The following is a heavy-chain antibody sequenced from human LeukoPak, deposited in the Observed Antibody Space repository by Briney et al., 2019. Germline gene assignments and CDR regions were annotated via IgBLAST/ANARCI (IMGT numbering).Heavy chain of an antibody. J-gene: IGHJ5*02. D-gene: IGHD2-15*01. Sequence: GASVKVSCKASGYTFTGYYMHWVRQAPGQGLEWMGWINPNSGGTNYAQKFQGRVTMTRDTSISTAYMELSRLRSDDTAVYYCARDQRSCSGGGCYPGWFAPWGQGTLVTVSS. V-gene: IGHV1-2*02. CDR2: INPNSGGT. CDR1: GYTFTGYY. CDR3: ARDQRSCSGGGCYPGWFAP.